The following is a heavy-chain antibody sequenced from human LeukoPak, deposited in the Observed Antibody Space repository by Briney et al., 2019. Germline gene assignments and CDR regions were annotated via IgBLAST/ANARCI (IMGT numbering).Heavy chain of an antibody. Sequence: PGESLRLSCAASGFSFRNSWMAWVRQAPGKGLEWVALTNEDESAKYYVDSVKGRFTISRGNAKNSLFLQMNSLRDEDTAMYYCARGVNRAHDIRGHGTMVTVSS. CDR1: GFSFRNSW. V-gene: IGHV3-7*01. D-gene: IGHD2-8*01. J-gene: IGHJ3*02. CDR3: ARGVNRAHDI. CDR2: TNEDESAK.